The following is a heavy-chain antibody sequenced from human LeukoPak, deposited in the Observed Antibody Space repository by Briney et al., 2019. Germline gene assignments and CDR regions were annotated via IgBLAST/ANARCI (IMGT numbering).Heavy chain of an antibody. V-gene: IGHV4-34*01. D-gene: IGHD5-18*01. Sequence: SSETLSLTCAVYGGSFSGYYWSWIRQPPGKGLEWIGEINHSGSTNYNPSLKSRVTISVDTSKNQFSLKLSSVTAADTAVYYCARGDGYSYGLGYYYYYYMDVWGKGTTVTVSS. CDR2: INHSGST. CDR1: GGSFSGYY. J-gene: IGHJ6*03. CDR3: ARGDGYSYGLGYYYYYYMDV.